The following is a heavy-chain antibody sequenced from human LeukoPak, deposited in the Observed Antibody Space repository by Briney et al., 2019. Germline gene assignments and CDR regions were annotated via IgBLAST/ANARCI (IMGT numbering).Heavy chain of an antibody. D-gene: IGHD1-26*01. CDR2: ISLSGQT. V-gene: IGHV4/OR15-8*02. CDR1: GGSIRSTNW. J-gene: IGHJ4*02. Sequence: SETLSLTCGVSGGSIRSTNWWSWVRQPPGQGLERIGEISLSGQTNFNPSLNGRVTTSLDEARKQPSLKLSSVTAAETAIYYCSRESGAFCPFGYWGKVTLVIVPP. CDR3: SRESGAFCPFGY.